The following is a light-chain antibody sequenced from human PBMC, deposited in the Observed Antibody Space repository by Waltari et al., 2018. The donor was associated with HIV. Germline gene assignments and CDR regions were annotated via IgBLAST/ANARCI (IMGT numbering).Light chain of an antibody. Sequence: QSALTQPRTVSGSPGQSVTISRTGTSSDVGGYNSVSWYQQHPGKAPKLMIYDLSKRPSGVPDRFSGSKSGNTASLTISGLQAEDEADYYCCSYAGSSTFLFGTGTKVTVL. CDR1: SSDVGGYNS. J-gene: IGLJ1*01. V-gene: IGLV2-11*01. CDR2: DLS. CDR3: CSYAGSSTFL.